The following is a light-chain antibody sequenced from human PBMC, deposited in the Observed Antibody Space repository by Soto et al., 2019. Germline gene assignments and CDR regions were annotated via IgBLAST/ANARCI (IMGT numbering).Light chain of an antibody. CDR2: GNN. CDR1: SSNIGAGYD. V-gene: IGLV1-40*01. CDR3: QSYDSSLSVV. Sequence: QSVLTQPPSVSGAPGQRVTISCTGSSSNIGAGYDVHWYQQLPGTAPKILIYGNNNRPSGVPDRFSGSKSGTSASLAITGLQAEDEADYYCQSYDSSLSVVFGGGTQLPS. J-gene: IGLJ2*01.